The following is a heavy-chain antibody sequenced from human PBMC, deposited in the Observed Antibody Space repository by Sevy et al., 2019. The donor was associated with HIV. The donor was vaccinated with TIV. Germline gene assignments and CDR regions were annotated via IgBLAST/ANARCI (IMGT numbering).Heavy chain of an antibody. CDR3: ATTKDYYDSSGYPFDY. V-gene: IGHV1-24*01. D-gene: IGHD3-22*01. J-gene: IGHJ4*02. Sequence: ASVKVSCKVSGYTLSQLSMHWVRQAPGKGLEWVGTFDPEDGRTIYAQKFQGRVTMTEDTSTDTAYMELNSLNSEDTAVYNFATTKDYYDSSGYPFDYWGQGTQVTVSS. CDR1: GYTLSQLS. CDR2: FDPEDGRT.